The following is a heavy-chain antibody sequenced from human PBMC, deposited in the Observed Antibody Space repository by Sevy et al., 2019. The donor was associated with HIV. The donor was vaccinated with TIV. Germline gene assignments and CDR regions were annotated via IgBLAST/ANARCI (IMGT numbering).Heavy chain of an antibody. D-gene: IGHD3-3*01. Sequence: GGSLRLSCAASGFTFSNAWMSWVRQAPGKGLEWVGRIKSKTDGGTTDYAAPVKGRFTISRDDSKTTLYLQMNSLKTEDTAVYYCTTYYDFWSGSPYGMDVWGQGTTVTVSS. J-gene: IGHJ6*02. V-gene: IGHV3-15*01. CDR1: GFTFSNAW. CDR2: IKSKTDGGTT. CDR3: TTYYDFWSGSPYGMDV.